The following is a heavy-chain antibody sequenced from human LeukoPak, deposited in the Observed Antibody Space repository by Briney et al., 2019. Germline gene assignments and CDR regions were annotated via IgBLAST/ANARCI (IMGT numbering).Heavy chain of an antibody. J-gene: IGHJ5*02. V-gene: IGHV4-59*08. D-gene: IGHD6-13*01. CDR3: ARAYSSSWYWNWFDP. Sequence: SETLSLTCTVSGGSISSYSWSWIRQPPGRGLEWIAVIYNGGKTNYNPSVKSRVTISRDTSKNQFSLKVSSVSAADTAVYYCARAYSSSWYWNWFDPWGQGTLVTVSS. CDR2: IYNGGKT. CDR1: GGSISSYS.